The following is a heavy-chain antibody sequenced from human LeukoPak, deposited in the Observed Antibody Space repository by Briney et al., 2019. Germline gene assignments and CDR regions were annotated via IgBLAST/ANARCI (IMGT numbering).Heavy chain of an antibody. V-gene: IGHV3-48*04. CDR2: ISSSGSTI. Sequence: EGSLSLSCAASGFTFSSYSMNWVRQAPGKGLEWVSYISSSGSTIYYADSVKGRFTISRDNAKNSLHLQMNSLRAEDTAVYYCARDDGSWYGESWFDPWGQGTLVTVSS. CDR1: GFTFSSYS. D-gene: IGHD6-13*01. CDR3: ARDDGSWYGESWFDP. J-gene: IGHJ5*02.